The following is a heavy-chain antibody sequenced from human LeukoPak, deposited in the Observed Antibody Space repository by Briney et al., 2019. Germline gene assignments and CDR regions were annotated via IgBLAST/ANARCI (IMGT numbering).Heavy chain of an antibody. J-gene: IGHJ6*02. CDR1: GGTFSSYA. V-gene: IGHV1-69*13. Sequence: SVKVSCKASGGTFSSYAISWVRQAPGQGLEWMGGIIPIFGTANYAQKFQGRVTITADESTSTAYMELSSLRSEDTAVYYCARAFYYDFWSGYLGPYGMDVWGQGTTVTVSS. CDR3: ARAFYYDFWSGYLGPYGMDV. D-gene: IGHD3-3*01. CDR2: IIPIFGTA.